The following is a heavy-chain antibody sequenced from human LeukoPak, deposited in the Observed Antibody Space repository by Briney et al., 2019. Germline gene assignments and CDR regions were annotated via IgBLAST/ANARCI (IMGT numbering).Heavy chain of an antibody. D-gene: IGHD6-13*01. Sequence: HSGGSLRLSCAASGFTFSSYAMSWVRQAPGKGLEWVSAISGSGGSTYYADSVKGRFTISRDNSKNTLYLQMNSLRAEDTAVYYCAKGQQLVVFSWFDPWGQGTLVTVSS. CDR3: AKGQQLVVFSWFDP. V-gene: IGHV3-23*01. CDR2: ISGSGGST. J-gene: IGHJ5*02. CDR1: GFTFSSYA.